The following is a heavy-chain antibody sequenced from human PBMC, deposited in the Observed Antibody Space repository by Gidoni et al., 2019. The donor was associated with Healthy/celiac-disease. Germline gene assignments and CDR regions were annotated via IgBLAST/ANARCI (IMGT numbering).Heavy chain of an antibody. V-gene: IGHV3-7*01. CDR2: IKQDGIAK. Sequence: EVQLVESGGGVVKPGGTLRLSCAASGFPFSSYWMSWVVQAPGKGLEWVANIKQDGIAKYYVDSVKGRFTISRDNAKNSLDLQMNSLRADDTAVYYCARDKWYCDDALGYWGQGTLVTVSS. D-gene: IGHD4-17*01. J-gene: IGHJ4*02. CDR3: ARDKWYCDDALGY. CDR1: GFPFSSYW.